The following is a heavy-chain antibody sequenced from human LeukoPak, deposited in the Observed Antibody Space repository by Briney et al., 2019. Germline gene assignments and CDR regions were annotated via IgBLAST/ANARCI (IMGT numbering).Heavy chain of an antibody. V-gene: IGHV3-48*04. CDR1: GFTFSSYS. CDR3: ARESAYYDSSGYYHAFDY. D-gene: IGHD3-22*01. J-gene: IGHJ4*02. CDR2: ISSSSSTI. Sequence: GGSLRLSCAASGFTFSSYSMNWVRQAPGKGLEWVSYISSSSSTIYYADSVKGRFTISGDNAKNSLYLQMNSLRAEDTAVYYCARESAYYDSSGYYHAFDYWGQGTLVTVSS.